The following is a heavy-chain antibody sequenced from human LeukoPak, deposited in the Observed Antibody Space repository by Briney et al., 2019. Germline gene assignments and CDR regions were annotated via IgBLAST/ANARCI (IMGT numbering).Heavy chain of an antibody. CDR1: GYTFTSYG. J-gene: IGHJ6*03. CDR3: ARVPVGYYDSSGYYYNRYYYMDV. V-gene: IGHV1-18*01. CDR2: ISAYNGNT. D-gene: IGHD3-22*01. Sequence: ASVKVSCKASGYTFTSYGISWVRQAPGQGLELMGWISAYNGNTNYAQKLQGRVTMTTDTSTSTAYMELRSLRSDDTAVYYCARVPVGYYDSSGYYYNRYYYMDVWGKGTTVTVSS.